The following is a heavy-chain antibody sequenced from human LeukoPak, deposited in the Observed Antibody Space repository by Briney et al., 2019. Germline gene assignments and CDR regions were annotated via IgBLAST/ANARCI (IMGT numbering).Heavy chain of an antibody. CDR3: ARALTMIVVRDY. J-gene: IGHJ4*02. CDR1: GGSISSDNYY. V-gene: IGHV4-39*01. Sequence: SETLSLTCTVSGGSISSDNYYWGWIRQPPGKGLEWIGSIYYSGTTYYNPSLKSRVTISVDTSKNQFSLKLSSVTAADTAVYYCARALTMIVVRDYWGQGTLVTVFS. CDR2: IYYSGTT. D-gene: IGHD3-22*01.